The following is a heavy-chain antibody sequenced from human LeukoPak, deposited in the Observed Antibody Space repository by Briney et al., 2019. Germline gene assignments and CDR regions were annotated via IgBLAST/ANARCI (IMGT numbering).Heavy chain of an antibody. J-gene: IGHJ6*02. CDR1: GYTFTSYG. CDR2: INSYNGNT. V-gene: IGHV1-18*01. Sequence: ASVKVSCKASGYTFTSYGISWVRQAPGQGLEWMGWINSYNGNTNYAQKLQGRVTMTTDTSTSTAYMEVRSLRSDDTAEFYCARDRPTAMESSFYFYGMDVWGQGTTVTVSS. CDR3: ARDRPTAMESSFYFYGMDV. D-gene: IGHD5-18*01.